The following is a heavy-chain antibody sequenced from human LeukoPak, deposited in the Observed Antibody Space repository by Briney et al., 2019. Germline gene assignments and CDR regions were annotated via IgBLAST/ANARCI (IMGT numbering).Heavy chain of an antibody. J-gene: IGHJ5*02. CDR3: AGGLKYVGRGFDP. CDR2: ISGSGGST. CDR1: GFTFSSYG. V-gene: IGHV3-23*01. Sequence: GGSLRLSCAASGFTFSSYGMSWVRQAPGKGLEWVSGISGSGGSTYYADSVKGRLTISRDNSKNTLYLQMNSLRAEDTAVYYCAGGLKYVGRGFDPWGQGTLVTVSS. D-gene: IGHD3-10*01.